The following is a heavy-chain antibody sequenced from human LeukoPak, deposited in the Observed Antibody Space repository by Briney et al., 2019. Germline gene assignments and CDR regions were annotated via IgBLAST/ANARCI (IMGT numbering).Heavy chain of an antibody. J-gene: IGHJ3*02. D-gene: IGHD1-26*01. V-gene: IGHV3-48*03. Sequence: GGSLRLSCAASGFTFSSYEMNWVRQAPGKGLEWVSYISSSGSTIYYADSVKGRFTISRDNAKNTLYLQMNSLRAEDTAVYYCARTTSMSYVGDAFDIWGQGTMVTVSS. CDR2: ISSSGSTI. CDR3: ARTTSMSYVGDAFDI. CDR1: GFTFSSYE.